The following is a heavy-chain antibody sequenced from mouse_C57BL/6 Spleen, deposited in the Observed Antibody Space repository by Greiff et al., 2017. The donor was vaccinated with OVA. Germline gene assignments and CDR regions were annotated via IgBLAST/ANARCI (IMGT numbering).Heavy chain of an antibody. Sequence: EVQRVESGGGLVQPGGSLSLSCAASGFTFTDYYMSWVRQPPGKALGWLGFIRNKANGYTTEYSASVKGRFTISRDNSQSILYLQMNALRAEDSATYYCARSSMVTPYYCDYWGQGTTLTVSS. CDR3: ARSSMVTPYYCDY. V-gene: IGHV7-3*01. CDR2: IRNKANGYTT. J-gene: IGHJ2*01. D-gene: IGHD2-2*01. CDR1: GFTFTDYY.